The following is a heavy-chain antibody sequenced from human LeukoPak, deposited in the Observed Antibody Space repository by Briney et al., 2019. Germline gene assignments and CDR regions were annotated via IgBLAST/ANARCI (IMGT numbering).Heavy chain of an antibody. D-gene: IGHD6-13*01. Sequence: GGSLRLSCAASGLTVSSNYVTWVRQVPGKGLEWVSVIYSDGSTYYAGSVKGRFTISRDNSKNTLYLQLNSLRAEDTAVYYCARGGGYSSPSYDYWGQGTLVTVSS. CDR1: GLTVSSNY. V-gene: IGHV3-53*01. CDR2: IYSDGST. J-gene: IGHJ4*02. CDR3: ARGGGYSSPSYDY.